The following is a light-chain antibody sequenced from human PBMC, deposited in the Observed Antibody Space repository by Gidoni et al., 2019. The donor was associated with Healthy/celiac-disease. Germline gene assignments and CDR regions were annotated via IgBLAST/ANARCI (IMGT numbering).Light chain of an antibody. CDR3: QQRSNWPRRFT. Sequence: ETVLTQSPATLSLSPGERATLSCRASQSVSSYLAWYPQKPGQAPRLLIYDASNRATGIPARFSGSGSGTDFTLTISSLEPEDFAVYYCQQRSNWPRRFTFGPGTKVDIK. V-gene: IGKV3-11*01. CDR2: DAS. CDR1: QSVSSY. J-gene: IGKJ3*01.